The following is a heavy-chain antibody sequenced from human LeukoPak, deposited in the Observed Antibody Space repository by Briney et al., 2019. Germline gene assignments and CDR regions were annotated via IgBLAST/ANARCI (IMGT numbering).Heavy chain of an antibody. J-gene: IGHJ5*02. CDR1: GFNFNNYW. CDR3: ASLSQYPSAWFDP. D-gene: IGHD2/OR15-2a*01. V-gene: IGHV3-74*01. Sequence: GSLRLACAASGFNFNNYWMHWVRQTPGKGLEWVSRINSDGSTTTYADSVKGRFTIFRDNTKNMLYLQMNSLTAEDTAMYYCASLSQYPSAWFDPWGQGTLVTVSS. CDR2: INSDGSTT.